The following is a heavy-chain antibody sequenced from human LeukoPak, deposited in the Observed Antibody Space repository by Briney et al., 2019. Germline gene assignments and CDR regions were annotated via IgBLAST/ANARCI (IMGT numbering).Heavy chain of an antibody. CDR1: GGSISSGSYY. D-gene: IGHD6-6*01. Sequence: PSQTLSLTCTVSGGSISSGSYYWSWIRQPAGKGLEWIGRIYTSGSTNYNPSLKSRVTISVDTSKNQFSLKLSSVTAADTAAYYCARYSSSPIDAFDIWGQGTMVTVSS. J-gene: IGHJ3*02. CDR2: IYTSGST. V-gene: IGHV4-61*02. CDR3: ARYSSSPIDAFDI.